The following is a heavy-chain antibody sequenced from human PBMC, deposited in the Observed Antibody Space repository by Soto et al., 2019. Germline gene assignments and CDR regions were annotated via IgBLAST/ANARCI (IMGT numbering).Heavy chain of an antibody. CDR2: ITYGGSDK. V-gene: IGHV3-30*18. J-gene: IGHJ6*01. D-gene: IGHD3-16*01. CDR3: AXDLYXXIWWIICCDARKQYDYSMDV. CDR1: GFKFTSHA. Sequence: QPWGSPRLSCVASGFKFTSHAMHWFRRAPGKGLEWLALITYGGSDKYYADSVKGRFTISRDQSKNTLYLQMASLTTEDTSVYYCAXDLYXXIWWIICCDARKQYDYSMDVCGQGTMAT.